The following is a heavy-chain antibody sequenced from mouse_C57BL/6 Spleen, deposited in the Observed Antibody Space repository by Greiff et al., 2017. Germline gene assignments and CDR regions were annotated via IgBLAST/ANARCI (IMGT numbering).Heavy chain of an antibody. CDR3: ASVYDSYYYAMDY. J-gene: IGHJ4*01. CDR1: GYSITSGSY. CDR2: ISYDGSN. D-gene: IGHD2-3*01. V-gene: IGHV3-6*01. Sequence: EVKLVESGPGLVKPSQSLSLTCSVTGYSITSGSYWNWIRQLPGNKLEWMGYISYDGSNNYNPSLKNRISITRDTSKNQFFLRLHSVTTEDTATYYCASVYDSYYYAMDYWGQGTSVTVSS.